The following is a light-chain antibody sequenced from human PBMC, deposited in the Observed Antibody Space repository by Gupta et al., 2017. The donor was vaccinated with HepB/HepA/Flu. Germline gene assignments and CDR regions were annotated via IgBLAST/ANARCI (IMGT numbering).Light chain of an antibody. Sequence: DIQMTQSSFTLSASVGDRVTITCRASQSISSWLAWYQQKPGKAPNLLIYKASSLESGVPSRFSGSGSGTEFTLTISSLQPDDSATYYCQQYNSYPYTFGQGTKLEIK. CDR1: QSISSW. J-gene: IGKJ2*01. V-gene: IGKV1-5*03. CDR2: KAS. CDR3: QQYNSYPYT.